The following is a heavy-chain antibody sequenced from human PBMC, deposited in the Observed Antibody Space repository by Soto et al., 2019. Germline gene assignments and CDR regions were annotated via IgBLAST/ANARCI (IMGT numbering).Heavy chain of an antibody. CDR2: IYYSGST. V-gene: IGHV4-31*03. J-gene: IGHJ5*02. CDR1: GGSISSGGYY. Sequence: SEALSLTCTVSGGSISSGGYYWSWIRQHPGKGLEWIGYIYYSGSTYYNPSLKSRVTISVDTSKNQFSLKLSSVTAADTAVYYCARVTGTNWSGWSFDPWGQGTLVTVSS. CDR3: ARVTGTNWSGWSFDP. D-gene: IGHD6-19*01.